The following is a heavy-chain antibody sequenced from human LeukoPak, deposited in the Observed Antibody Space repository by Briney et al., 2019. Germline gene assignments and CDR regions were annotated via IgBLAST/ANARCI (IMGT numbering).Heavy chain of an antibody. V-gene: IGHV3-30*02. D-gene: IGHD3-10*01. J-gene: IGHJ4*02. CDR3: ANLPPPHITMVRGVMGD. CDR1: GFTFSNYG. Sequence: PGGSLRLSCVASGFTFSNYGIHWVRQAPGKGLEWVSFIRYDGSNKYYADSVKGRFTISRDNSKNTLYLQMNSLRAEDTAVYYCANLPPPHITMVRGVMGDWGQGTLVTVSS. CDR2: IRYDGSNK.